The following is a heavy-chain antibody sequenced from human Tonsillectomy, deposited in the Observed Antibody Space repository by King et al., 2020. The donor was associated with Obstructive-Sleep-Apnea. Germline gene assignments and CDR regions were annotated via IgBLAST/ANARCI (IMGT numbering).Heavy chain of an antibody. CDR3: AHRGGTYDILRYYFDY. J-gene: IGHJ4*02. V-gene: IGHV2-5*02. CDR2: IFWDDDK. D-gene: IGHD3-9*01. CDR1: GFSLSTRGVG. Sequence: ITLKESGPTLVKPTQTLTLTCTFSGFSLSTRGVGVGWIRQPPGKALEWLSLIFWDDDKRYCPSLKRRLTITKDTSKNQVVLTMTSLDPVDTATYYCAHRGGTYDILRYYFDYWGQGTLVTVSS.